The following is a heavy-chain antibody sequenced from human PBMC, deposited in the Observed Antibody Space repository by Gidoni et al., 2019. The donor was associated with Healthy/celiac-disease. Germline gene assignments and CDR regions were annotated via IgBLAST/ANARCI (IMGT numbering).Heavy chain of an antibody. CDR1: GFTFSSYG. CDR2: IWYDGSNK. J-gene: IGHJ4*02. CDR3: ARDQLTPFTMVRGAFSTAIDY. V-gene: IGHV3-33*01. Sequence: GFTFSSYGMHWVRQAPGKGLEWVAVIWYDGSNKYYADSVKGRFTISRDNSKNTLYLQMNSLRAEDTAVYYCARDQLTPFTMVRGAFSTAIDYWGQGTLVTVSS. D-gene: IGHD3-10*01.